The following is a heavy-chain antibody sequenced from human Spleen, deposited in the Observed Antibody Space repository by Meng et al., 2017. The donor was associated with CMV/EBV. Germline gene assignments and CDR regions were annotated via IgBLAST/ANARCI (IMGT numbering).Heavy chain of an antibody. J-gene: IGHJ6*02. Sequence: SETLSLTCTVSVDSISTSTYYWGWIRQPPGKGLEWIGSIYYSGSTYYNPSLKSRVTISEDTSKNQFSLKLSSVTAADTAVYYCARVGYCSSTSCYNYYYYGMDVWGQGTTVTVSS. D-gene: IGHD2-2*03. V-gene: IGHV4-39*07. CDR2: IYYSGST. CDR3: ARVGYCSSTSCYNYYYYGMDV. CDR1: VDSISTSTYY.